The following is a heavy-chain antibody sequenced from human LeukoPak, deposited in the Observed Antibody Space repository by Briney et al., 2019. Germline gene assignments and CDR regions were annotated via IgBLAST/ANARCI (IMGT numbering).Heavy chain of an antibody. CDR3: ARGYCSSTSCRSYYYYMDV. D-gene: IGHD2-2*01. Sequence: ASVKVSCKASGYTFTSYGISWVRQAPGQGLEWMGWISAYNGNTNYAQKPQGRVTMTTDTSTSTAYMELRSLRSDDTAVYYCARGYCSSTSCRSYYYYMDVWGKGTTVTVSS. V-gene: IGHV1-18*01. J-gene: IGHJ6*03. CDR2: ISAYNGNT. CDR1: GYTFTSYG.